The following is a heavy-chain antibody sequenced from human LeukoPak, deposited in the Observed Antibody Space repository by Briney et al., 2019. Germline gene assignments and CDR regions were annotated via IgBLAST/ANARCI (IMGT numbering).Heavy chain of an antibody. J-gene: IGHJ4*02. CDR2: ISYDGSNK. CDR1: GFTFSSYA. CDR3: ARDHLRYFDWSLPGY. Sequence: PGRSLRLSCAASGFTFSSYAMHWVRQAPGKGLEWVAVISYDGSNKYYADSVKGRFTISRDNSKNTLYLQMNSLRAEDTAVYYCARDHLRYFDWSLPGYWGQGTLVTVSS. V-gene: IGHV3-30*04. D-gene: IGHD3-9*01.